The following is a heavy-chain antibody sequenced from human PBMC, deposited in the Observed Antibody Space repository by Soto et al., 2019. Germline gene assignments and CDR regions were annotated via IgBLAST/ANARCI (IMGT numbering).Heavy chain of an antibody. J-gene: IGHJ4*02. CDR1: GFTFSSYA. CDR2: ISGSGGGT. Sequence: EVQLLESGGGLVQPGGSLRLSCAASGFTFSSYAMSWVRQAPGKGLEWVSAISGSGGGTYYADSVKGRFTISRDNSKNTLYLQMNSLRAEDTAVYSCAKDRVTTVTTKTCDYWGQGTLVTVSS. D-gene: IGHD4-17*01. V-gene: IGHV3-23*01. CDR3: AKDRVTTVTTKTCDY.